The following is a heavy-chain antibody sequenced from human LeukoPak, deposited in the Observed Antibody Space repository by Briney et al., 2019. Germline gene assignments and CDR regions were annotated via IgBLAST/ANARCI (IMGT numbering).Heavy chain of an antibody. V-gene: IGHV4-59*01. J-gene: IGHJ4*02. CDR2: IYYSGST. D-gene: IGHD3-22*01. CDR3: ARATYSSGYSYYFDY. CDR1: GGSISSYY. Sequence: SETLSLTCTVSGGSISSYYWSWIRQPPGKGLEWIGYIYYSGSTNYNPSLKSRVTISVDTSKNQFSLKLSSVTAADTAVYYCARATYSSGYSYYFDYWGQGTLVTVSS.